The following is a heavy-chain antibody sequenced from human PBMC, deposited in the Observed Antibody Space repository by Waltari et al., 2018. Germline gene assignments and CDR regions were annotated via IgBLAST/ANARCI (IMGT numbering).Heavy chain of an antibody. CDR2: VYSSGST. D-gene: IGHD3-22*01. CDR1: GGSISSYY. Sequence: QVQLQESGPGLVKPSETLSLTCTVSGGSISSYYWSWIRQPAGKGLEWIGHVYSSGSTNYNPSLKSRVTISVDNSNNQFSLKLSCVTAADTAVYFCATVGSSDYYNWFDPWGQGTLVTVSS. V-gene: IGHV4-4*07. CDR3: ATVGSSDYYNWFDP. J-gene: IGHJ5*02.